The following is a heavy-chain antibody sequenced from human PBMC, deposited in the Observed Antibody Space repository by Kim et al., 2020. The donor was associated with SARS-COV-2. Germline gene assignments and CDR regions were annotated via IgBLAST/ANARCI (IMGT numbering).Heavy chain of an antibody. Sequence: KYDSDSVKGRFTIPRDKSKNTLYLKMNSPRAEDTAVYYCARTPSYYYGMDVWGQGTTVTVSS. CDR2: K. J-gene: IGHJ6*02. V-gene: IGHV3-33*01. CDR3: ARTPSYYYGMDV.